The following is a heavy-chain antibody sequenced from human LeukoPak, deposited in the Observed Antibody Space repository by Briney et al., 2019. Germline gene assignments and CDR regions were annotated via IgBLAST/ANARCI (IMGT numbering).Heavy chain of an antibody. CDR2: IYYSGST. CDR3: ARARSGSYTYFDY. D-gene: IGHD1-26*01. V-gene: IGHV4-59*07. Sequence: SHTLSPTCTVSAASISRYYCSSIRQPPGKGMEWLGYIYYSGSTNYNPSLKSRVTISVDTSKNQFSLKLSSVTAADTAVYYCARARSGSYTYFDYWGQGTLVTVSS. CDR1: AASISRYY. J-gene: IGHJ4*02.